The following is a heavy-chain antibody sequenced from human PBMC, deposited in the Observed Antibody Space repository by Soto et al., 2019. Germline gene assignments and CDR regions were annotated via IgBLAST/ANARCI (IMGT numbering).Heavy chain of an antibody. D-gene: IGHD1-1*01. CDR1: GYTFTSYA. CDR3: ARDLIRGNLQNYYYYYGMDV. J-gene: IGHJ6*02. V-gene: IGHV1-3*01. Sequence: ASVKVSCKASGYTFTSYAMHWVRQAPGQRLEWMGWINAGNGNTKYSQKFQGRVTITRDTSASTAYMELSSLRSEDTAVYYCARDLIRGNLQNYYYYYGMDVWGQGTTVTVSS. CDR2: INAGNGNT.